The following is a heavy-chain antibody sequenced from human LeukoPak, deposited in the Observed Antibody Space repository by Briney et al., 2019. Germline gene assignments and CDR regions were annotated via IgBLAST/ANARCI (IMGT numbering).Heavy chain of an antibody. D-gene: IGHD6-13*01. CDR1: GGSFSGYY. V-gene: IGHV4-34*01. CDR2: INHSGST. CDR3: ARGRYLTTGGGAAAGFLDY. Sequence: KTSETLSLTCGVDGGSFSGYYWNWIRKPPGKGLEWIGEINHSGSTNYNPSLKSRVTIFVDTSQKQFSLRLGSVTAADTAVYYCARGRYLTTGGGAAAGFLDYWGQVILVTVSS. J-gene: IGHJ4*02.